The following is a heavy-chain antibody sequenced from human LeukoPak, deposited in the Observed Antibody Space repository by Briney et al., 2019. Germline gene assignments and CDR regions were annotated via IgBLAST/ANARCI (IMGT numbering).Heavy chain of an antibody. D-gene: IGHD3-3*01. CDR2: ISSSSSYI. CDR1: GFTFSSYS. V-gene: IGHV3-21*01. CDR3: ARDQISYYDFWSGYYPYDY. J-gene: IGHJ4*02. Sequence: GGSLRPSCAASGFTFSSYSMNWVRQAPGKGLEWVSSISSSSSYIYYADSVKGRFTISRDNAKNSLYLQMNSLRAEDTAVYYCARDQISYYDFWSGYYPYDYWGQGTLVTVSS.